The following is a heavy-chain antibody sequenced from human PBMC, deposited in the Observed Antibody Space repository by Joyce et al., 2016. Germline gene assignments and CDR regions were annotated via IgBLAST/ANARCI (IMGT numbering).Heavy chain of an antibody. D-gene: IGHD2-15*01. J-gene: IGHJ5*02. CDR2: IKGDESGR. V-gene: IGHV3-74*03. Sequence: EEQLVESGGGLVQPGGSLRLSCAAYGFIFSDYWMHWLRQSPGKGPVGVSRIKGDESGRAYADSVKGRFTISRDNAKSMLYLQMNSLRVEDTGVYYCAREGGGRRTWFDPWGQGILVTVAS. CDR1: GFIFSDYW. CDR3: AREGGGRRTWFDP.